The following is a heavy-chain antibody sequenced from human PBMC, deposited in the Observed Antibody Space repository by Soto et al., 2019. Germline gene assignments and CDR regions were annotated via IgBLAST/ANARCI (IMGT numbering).Heavy chain of an antibody. CDR3: ARDSSSGEGFDF. D-gene: IGHD7-27*01. Sequence: QVQLVESGGGVVQPGRSLRLSCAASGFTFSSYGMHWVRQAPGKGLEWMAVIWYDGNSTDYGDSVRGRFTVSRDNSKNTLYLQMDSLRAEDTAVYYCARDSSSGEGFDFWGQGTLVTVSS. J-gene: IGHJ4*02. CDR2: IWYDGNST. CDR1: GFTFSSYG. V-gene: IGHV3-33*01.